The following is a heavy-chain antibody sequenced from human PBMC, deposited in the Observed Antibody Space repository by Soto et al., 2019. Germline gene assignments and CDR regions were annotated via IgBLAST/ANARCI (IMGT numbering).Heavy chain of an antibody. Sequence: SVKVSCKASGVTFNRQDMRWVRQAPGQGLEWMGGIIPMFGTPHYAEKFQDRVTITADESTGTAYLELSSLTSEDTAVYYCATSEGRDDYSFQYWGPGPLVSVSS. J-gene: IGHJ4*02. V-gene: IGHV1-69*13. CDR3: ATSEGRDDYSFQY. D-gene: IGHD4-4*01. CDR2: IIPMFGTP. CDR1: GVTFNRQD.